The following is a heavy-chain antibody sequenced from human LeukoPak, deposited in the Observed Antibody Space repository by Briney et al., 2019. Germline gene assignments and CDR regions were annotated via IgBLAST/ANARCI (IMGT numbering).Heavy chain of an antibody. Sequence: PSEALSLTCAVSGVPFSNYYWSWVRQSPTKGLEWIGEINHSGYTNYNPSLKSRVTISIDTSNNQFSLMVTSMTAADTGVYYCTRAVAGHPDWGQGTLVTVSS. CDR3: TRAVAGHPD. CDR1: GVPFSNYY. V-gene: IGHV4-34*01. CDR2: INHSGYT. D-gene: IGHD6-19*01. J-gene: IGHJ4*02.